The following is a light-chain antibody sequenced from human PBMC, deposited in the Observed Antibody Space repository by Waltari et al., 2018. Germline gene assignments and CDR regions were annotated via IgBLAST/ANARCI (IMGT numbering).Light chain of an antibody. V-gene: IGKV4-1*01. J-gene: IGKJ2*01. CDR1: QSIFYRSNNKNY. CDR2: WAS. Sequence: QSPDSLPVSLGERATFNCKSSQSIFYRSNNKNYLAWYQHKPGQPPKLLISWASTRASGVPDRFSGSGSGTDFTLTINSVQAGDVAVYYCQQYYEGPATFGQGTKLEIK. CDR3: QQYYEGPAT.